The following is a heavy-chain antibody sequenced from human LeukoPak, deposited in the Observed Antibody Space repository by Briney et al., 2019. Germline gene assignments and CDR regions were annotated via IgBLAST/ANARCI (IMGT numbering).Heavy chain of an antibody. V-gene: IGHV3-48*01. CDR3: ARENVVVTAIDY. Sequence: GGSLRLSCAASGFTFSSYAMSWVRQAPGKGLEWVSAISSSSSTIYYADSVKGRFTISRDNAKNSLYLQMNSLRAEDTAVYYCARENVVVTAIDYWGQGTLVTVSS. J-gene: IGHJ4*02. CDR1: GFTFSSYA. CDR2: ISSSSSTI. D-gene: IGHD2-21*02.